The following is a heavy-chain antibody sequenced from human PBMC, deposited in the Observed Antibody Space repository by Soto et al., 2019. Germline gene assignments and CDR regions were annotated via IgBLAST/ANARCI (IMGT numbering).Heavy chain of an antibody. CDR1: GGSFSGYY. CDR2: INHSGST. V-gene: IGHV4-34*01. J-gene: IGHJ5*02. D-gene: IGHD5-18*01. CDR3: ARILIVDTAMVSRWFDP. Sequence: SETLSLTCAVYGGSFSGYYWTWIRQPPGTGLEWIGEINHSGSTNYNPSLKSRVTISVDTSKNQFSLKLSSVTAADTAVYYCARILIVDTAMVSRWFDPWGQGTLVTGSS.